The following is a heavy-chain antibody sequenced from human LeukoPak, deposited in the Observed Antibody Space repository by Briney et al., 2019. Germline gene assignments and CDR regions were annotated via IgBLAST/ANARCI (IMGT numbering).Heavy chain of an antibody. CDR3: AREAYGSGNYYSDY. Sequence: PGGSLRLSCAASGFTFSSKWMHWVLQAPGKGLVLLPRIHKDGSSTTYADSVKGRFTISRDNAKNTLYLQMNSLRAEDTAMYYCAREAYGSGNYYSDYWGQGTLVTVSS. D-gene: IGHD3-10*01. CDR1: GFTFSSKW. J-gene: IGHJ4*02. V-gene: IGHV3-74*01. CDR2: IHKDGSST.